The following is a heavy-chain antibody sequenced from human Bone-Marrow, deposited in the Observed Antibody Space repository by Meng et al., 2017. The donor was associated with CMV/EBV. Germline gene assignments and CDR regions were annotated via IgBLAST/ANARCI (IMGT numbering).Heavy chain of an antibody. D-gene: IGHD3-10*01. CDR3: AKDGPRGGALDY. Sequence: GESLKISCAASGFTFSTYAMHWVRQAPGKGLEWVAFIRYDGSNKYYADSVKGRFTISRDNSKNTLYLQMNSLRAEDTAVYYCAKDGPRGGALDYWGKGTLVTVSS. J-gene: IGHJ4*02. V-gene: IGHV3-30*02. CDR2: IRYDGSNK. CDR1: GFTFSTYA.